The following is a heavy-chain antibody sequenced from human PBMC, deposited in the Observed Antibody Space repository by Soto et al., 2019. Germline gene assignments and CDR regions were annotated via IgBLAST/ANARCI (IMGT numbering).Heavy chain of an antibody. J-gene: IGHJ4*02. V-gene: IGHV4-30-4*01. D-gene: IGHD3-10*01. CDR1: CGSISSGDYY. CDR3: ARAQGSGFLVS. CDR2: IYYSGST. Sequence: PSETLSLTCTVSCGSISSGDYYWSWIRQPPGKGLEWIGYIYYSGSTYYNPSLKSRVTISVDTSKNQFSLKLSSVTAADTAVYYCARAQGSGFLVSWGQGTLVTVSS.